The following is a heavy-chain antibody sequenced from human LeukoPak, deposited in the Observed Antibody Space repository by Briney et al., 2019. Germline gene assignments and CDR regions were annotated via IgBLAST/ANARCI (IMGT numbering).Heavy chain of an antibody. CDR3: ARAGVVRGVIRVDWFDP. CDR1: GYSFINYG. V-gene: IGHV1-18*01. Sequence: PRASVKVSCKASGYSFINYGITWVRQAPGQGLEWMGCISGYNGNTNYVQKLQGRVTMTTDTSKNTPYMELRSLISEDTAVYYCARAGVVRGVIRVDWFDPWGQGTLASVSS. D-gene: IGHD3-10*01. J-gene: IGHJ5*02. CDR2: ISGYNGNT.